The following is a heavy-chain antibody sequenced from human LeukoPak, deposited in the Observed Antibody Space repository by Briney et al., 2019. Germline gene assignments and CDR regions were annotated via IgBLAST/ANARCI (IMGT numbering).Heavy chain of an antibody. CDR3: ARGCVSSGSHYTVDY. CDR1: GFTFSSYW. CDR2: INTDGTST. J-gene: IGHJ4*02. Sequence: GGSLRLSCAASGFTFSSYWMHWVRQAPGKGLVWVSRINTDGTSTTYADSVKGRFTISRDNAKNTLYLQMNSLRAEDTAVYYCARGCVSSGSHYTVDYWGQGTLVTVSS. D-gene: IGHD1-26*01. V-gene: IGHV3-74*01.